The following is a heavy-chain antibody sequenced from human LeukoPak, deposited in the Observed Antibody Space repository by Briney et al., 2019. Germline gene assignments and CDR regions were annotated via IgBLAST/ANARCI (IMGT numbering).Heavy chain of an antibody. CDR3: TTRSCEAWGLTIRCGGDFDY. D-gene: IGHD3-10*01. Sequence: GGSLRLSCAASGFIFNNAWMSWVRQAPGKGLEWVGRVKSETDGATTEYAAPVKGRFTISRDDSKNTVYLQMNSLKNDDTAIYYCTTRSCEAWGLTIRCGGDFDYWGQGTLVTVSS. J-gene: IGHJ4*02. CDR1: GFIFNNAW. CDR2: VKSETDGATT. V-gene: IGHV3-15*01.